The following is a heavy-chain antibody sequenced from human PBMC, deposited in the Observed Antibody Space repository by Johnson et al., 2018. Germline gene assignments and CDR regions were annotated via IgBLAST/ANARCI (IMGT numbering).Heavy chain of an antibody. Sequence: QVQLQESGPGLVKPSETLSLTCTVSGGSISSFYWSWIRQPPGKGLERIGYIYSSGSTNYNPSLKSRVTISVDTYKNHFSLKLTSVTAADTAVYYCARWTLRPVDAFDIWGQGTMVTVSS. CDR1: GGSISSFY. V-gene: IGHV4-59*01. CDR2: IYSSGST. J-gene: IGHJ3*02. D-gene: IGHD3-3*01. CDR3: ARWTLRPVDAFDI.